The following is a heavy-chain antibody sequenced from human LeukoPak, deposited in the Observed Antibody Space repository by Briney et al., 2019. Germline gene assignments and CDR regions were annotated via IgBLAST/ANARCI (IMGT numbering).Heavy chain of an antibody. D-gene: IGHD5-18*01. CDR3: ARVRGYSYGPLDY. CDR2: IRYDGSNK. J-gene: IGHJ4*02. CDR1: GFTFSSYG. V-gene: IGHV3-30*02. Sequence: GGSLRLSCAASGFTFSSYGVHWVRQAPGKGLEWVAFIRYDGSNKYYADSVKGRFTISRDNSKNTLYLQMNSLRAEDTAVYYCARVRGYSYGPLDYWGQGTLVTVSS.